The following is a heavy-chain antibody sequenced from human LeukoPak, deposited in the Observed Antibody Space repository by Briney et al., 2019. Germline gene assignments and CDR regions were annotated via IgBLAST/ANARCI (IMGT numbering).Heavy chain of an antibody. D-gene: IGHD6-13*01. CDR1: GGSISTSNND. CDR3: ARSSAAEGPTHNWFGP. V-gene: IGHV4-39*01. CDR2: IYCTGTT. J-gene: IGHJ5*02. Sequence: SETLSLACTVSGGSISTSNNDWGWIRQPPGKGLEWIGSIYCTGTTYYNPSLKSRVAVSVDTSNNQFSLKVTSVTAADTAIYYCARSSAAEGPTHNWFGPWGRVTLVTVS.